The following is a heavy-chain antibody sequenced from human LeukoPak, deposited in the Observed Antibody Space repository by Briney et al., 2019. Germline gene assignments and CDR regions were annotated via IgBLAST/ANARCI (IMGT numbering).Heavy chain of an antibody. J-gene: IGHJ4*02. CDR1: GFTVSSNY. CDR2: ISSSSSTI. V-gene: IGHV3-48*04. CDR3: ARDPDAYCGGDCYSDY. Sequence: GGSLRLSCAASGFTVSSNYMSLVRQAPWKGLPRVSYISSSSSTIYYADSVKGRFTISRDNAKNSLYLQMNSLRAEDTAVYYCARDPDAYCGGDCYSDYWGQGTLVTVSS. D-gene: IGHD2-21*02.